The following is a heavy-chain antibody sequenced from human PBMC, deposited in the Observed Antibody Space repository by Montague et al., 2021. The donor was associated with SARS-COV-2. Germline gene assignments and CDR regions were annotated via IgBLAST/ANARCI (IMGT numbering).Heavy chain of an antibody. Sequence: SETLSLTCTVSGGSISSYYWSWIRQPPGKGLEWIGYIYYSGSTNNNPSLKSRVTISVDTSKNQFSLKLSSVTAADTPVYYCARGSGWMGNAFDIWGQGTMVTVSS. D-gene: IGHD6-19*01. CDR1: GGSISSYY. CDR3: ARGSGWMGNAFDI. CDR2: IYYSGST. J-gene: IGHJ3*02. V-gene: IGHV4-59*01.